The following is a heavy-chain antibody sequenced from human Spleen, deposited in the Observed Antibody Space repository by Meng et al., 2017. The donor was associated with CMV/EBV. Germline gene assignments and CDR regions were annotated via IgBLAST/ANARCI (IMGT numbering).Heavy chain of an antibody. D-gene: IGHD6-19*01. J-gene: IGHJ6*02. Sequence: GGSLRLSCAASEVNFDDYAMHWVRQAPGKGLEWVAGISWSGSTIDYADSVKGRFTSSRDNGMNSLYLQMDSLRPEDTALYYCAKSAVAVGFYYPMNVWGQGTTVTVSS. V-gene: IGHV3-9*01. CDR1: EVNFDDYA. CDR2: ISWSGSTI. CDR3: AKSAVAVGFYYPMNV.